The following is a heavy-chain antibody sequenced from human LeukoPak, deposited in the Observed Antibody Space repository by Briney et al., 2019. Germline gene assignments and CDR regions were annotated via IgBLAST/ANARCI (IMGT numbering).Heavy chain of an antibody. D-gene: IGHD6-13*01. J-gene: IGHJ3*02. CDR2: IYYSGST. V-gene: IGHV4-31*03. CDR1: GGSISSGGYH. CDR3: ARVSSRNAFDI. Sequence: PSETLSLTCTVSGGSISSGGYHWSWIRQHPGKGLEWIGYIYYSGSTYYNPSLKSRVTISVDTSKNQFSLKLSSVTAADTAVYYCARVSSRNAFDIWGQGTMVTVSS.